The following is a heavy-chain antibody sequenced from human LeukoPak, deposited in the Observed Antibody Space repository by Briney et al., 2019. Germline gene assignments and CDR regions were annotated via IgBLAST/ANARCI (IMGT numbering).Heavy chain of an antibody. J-gene: IGHJ5*02. D-gene: IGHD2-2*01. CDR1: GGSSSISSYY. CDR2: VYYNGRT. Sequence: PSETLSLTCTVSGGSSSISSYYWGWIRQAPGKGLEWIGSVYYNGRTYYTLSLESRVTMSVDTSKNHFSLKLTSVTAADTAVYFCARGIYEYQLLSWFDPWGQGILVTVSS. V-gene: IGHV4-39*07. CDR3: ARGIYEYQLLSWFDP.